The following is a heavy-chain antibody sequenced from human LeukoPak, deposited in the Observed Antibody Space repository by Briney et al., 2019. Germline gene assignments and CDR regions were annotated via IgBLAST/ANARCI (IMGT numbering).Heavy chain of an antibody. J-gene: IGHJ4*02. CDR3: ARVDPKAPGDYS. CDR2: INSDGSST. V-gene: IGHV3-74*01. Sequence: GGSLRLSCAASGFTFGSYWMHWVRQAPGKGPVWVSRINSDGSSTSYADSVKGRFTISRDNAKNTLYLQMNNLRAEDTAVYYCARVDPKAPGDYSWGRGTLATVSS. CDR1: GFTFGSYW. D-gene: IGHD2-2*03.